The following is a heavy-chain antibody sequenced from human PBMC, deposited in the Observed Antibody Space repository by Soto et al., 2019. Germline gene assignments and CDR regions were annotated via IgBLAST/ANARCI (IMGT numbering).Heavy chain of an antibody. CDR1: GFTFDDYA. D-gene: IGHD6-19*01. CDR2: IRWNSGSI. Sequence: EVQLVESGGGLVQPGRSLRLSCAASGFTFDDYAMHWVRQAPGKGLEGVSGIRWNSGSIGYADSVKGRLTISRDNAKNTLYLQMNSLRAEDTALYYCAKGTRIAVAGYYFDYWGQGTLVTVSS. CDR3: AKGTRIAVAGYYFDY. J-gene: IGHJ4*02. V-gene: IGHV3-9*01.